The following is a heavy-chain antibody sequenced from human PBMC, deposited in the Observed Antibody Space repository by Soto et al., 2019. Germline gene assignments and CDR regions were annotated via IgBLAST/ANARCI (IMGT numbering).Heavy chain of an antibody. CDR1: GGSISKFY. Sequence: SETLSLTCNVPGGSISKFYWAWIRKTAGNGLEWMGRVYATGTTDYNPSLRSRVAMSVDISKKTFSLRLRSVTGADSGVYYCVRDGSKSLRDWFDPWGQGXLVTVYS. CDR3: VRDGSKSLRDWFDP. CDR2: VYATGTT. J-gene: IGHJ5*02. V-gene: IGHV4-4*07.